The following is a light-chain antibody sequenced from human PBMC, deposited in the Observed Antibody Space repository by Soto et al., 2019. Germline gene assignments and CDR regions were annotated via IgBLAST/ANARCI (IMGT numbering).Light chain of an antibody. CDR3: QQANNFPPWT. V-gene: IGKV1-12*01. CDR1: EDIRSW. J-gene: IGKJ1*01. CDR2: AAS. Sequence: EIQLTQSPSSLSASVGDSVTITCRASEDIRSWLVGYQQKPGEAPKLLIFAASSLQSGVPSRFSGSGFGTHFTLTITELQREDFATYYCQQANNFPPWTFGQGTKVEVK.